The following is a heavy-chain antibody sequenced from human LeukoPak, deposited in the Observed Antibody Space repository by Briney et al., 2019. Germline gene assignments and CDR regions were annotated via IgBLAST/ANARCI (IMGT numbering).Heavy chain of an antibody. V-gene: IGHV3-49*04. CDR1: GFTFGDYA. Sequence: PGRSLRLSCTASGFTFGDYAMSWVRQAPGEGLEWVGFIRSNFYGGTTDYAASVKGRFTISRDGSKSIAYLEMNSLKTEDTAVYYCTRGGGGDPVDYWGQGALVTVSS. CDR3: TRGGGGDPVDY. CDR2: IRSNFYGGTT. D-gene: IGHD3-16*01. J-gene: IGHJ4*02.